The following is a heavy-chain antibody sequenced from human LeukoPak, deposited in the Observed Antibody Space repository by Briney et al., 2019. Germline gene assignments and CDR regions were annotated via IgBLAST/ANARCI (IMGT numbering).Heavy chain of an antibody. Sequence: GGSLRLYCAASGFTVSSNYMRWVRQAPGKGLEWVSAIYSGGSTYYADSVKGRFTISRDNSKNTLYLQMNSLRVEDTAVYYCARSGDTVLGAFDVWGQGTMVTVSS. J-gene: IGHJ3*01. D-gene: IGHD3-16*01. V-gene: IGHV3-66*01. CDR3: ARSGDTVLGAFDV. CDR1: GFTVSSNY. CDR2: IYSGGST.